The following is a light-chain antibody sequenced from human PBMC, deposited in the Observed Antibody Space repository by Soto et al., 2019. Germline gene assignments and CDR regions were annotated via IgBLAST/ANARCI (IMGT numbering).Light chain of an antibody. CDR3: QQYGRSPLMYT. Sequence: EIVLTQSPGTLSLSPGERATLSCRASQSVTSNYLAWYQQKPGQAPRLLIYGASTRAAGVPDRFSGSGSGTDFTLTIIRLEPEDFAVYYCQQYGRSPLMYTFGQGTKLGVK. J-gene: IGKJ2*01. V-gene: IGKV3-20*01. CDR1: QSVTSNY. CDR2: GAS.